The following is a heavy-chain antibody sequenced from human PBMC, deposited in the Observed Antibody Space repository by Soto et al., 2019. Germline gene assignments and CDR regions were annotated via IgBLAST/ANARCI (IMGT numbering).Heavy chain of an antibody. Sequence: GGSLRLSCAASGFTFSSYSMNWVRQAPGKGLEWVSSISSSSSYIYYADSVKGRFTISRDNAKNSLYLQMNSLRAEDTAVYYCARDRDSVSGPVPWFDPWGQGTLVTVSS. V-gene: IGHV3-21*01. CDR1: GFTFSSYS. D-gene: IGHD5-12*01. CDR2: ISSSSSYI. J-gene: IGHJ5*02. CDR3: ARDRDSVSGPVPWFDP.